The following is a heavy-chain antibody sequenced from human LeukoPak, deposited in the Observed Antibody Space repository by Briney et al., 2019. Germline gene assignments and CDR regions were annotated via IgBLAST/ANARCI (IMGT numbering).Heavy chain of an antibody. J-gene: IGHJ4*02. Sequence: GGSLRLSCTASGFIFNIHGMHWVRQAPGKGLEWVAFIRYDGTNKYYADSVKGRFTISRDNSKNTLYLQMNSLRAEGTAVYYCARHLLWFGELSGGFDYWGQGTLVTVSS. CDR1: GFIFNIHG. CDR2: IRYDGTNK. D-gene: IGHD3-10*01. V-gene: IGHV3-30*02. CDR3: ARHLLWFGELSGGFDY.